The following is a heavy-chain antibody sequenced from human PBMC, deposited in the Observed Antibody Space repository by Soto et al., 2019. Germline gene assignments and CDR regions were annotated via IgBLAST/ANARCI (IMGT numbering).Heavy chain of an antibody. CDR3: ARTVMPVWNLAAFHH. CDR1: GGSVSSVKYF. V-gene: IGHV4-61*01. Sequence: QMQLQESGPGLVKPSETLSLTCNVSGGSVSSVKYFWSWIRQPPGKGLEWIAYIYNNGNTNYNPSLSSRATISVDTSKNQCSLTLTSVSAADAAVYFWARTVMPVWNLAAFHHWGQGVLIAVSS. D-gene: IGHD1-1*01. CDR2: IYNNGNT. J-gene: IGHJ4*02.